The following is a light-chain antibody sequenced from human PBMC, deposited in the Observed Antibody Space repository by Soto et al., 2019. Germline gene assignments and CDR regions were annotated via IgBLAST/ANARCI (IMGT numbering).Light chain of an antibody. CDR3: NSYGGSTNVV. CDR2: EVS. CDR1: SSDVGGYHF. J-gene: IGLJ2*01. V-gene: IGLV2-8*01. Sequence: QSALTQPPSASGSPGQSVTISCTGNSSDVGGYHFVSWYQQHPGKAPKILIYEVSKRASGVPDRFSGSKSGNTASLTVSGLQPDDEADYYCNSYGGSTNVVFGGGTKLTVL.